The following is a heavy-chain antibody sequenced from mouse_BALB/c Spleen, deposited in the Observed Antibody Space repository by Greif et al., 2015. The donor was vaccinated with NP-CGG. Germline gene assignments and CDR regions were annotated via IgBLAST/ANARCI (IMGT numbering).Heavy chain of an antibody. CDR1: GFAFSSYD. J-gene: IGHJ1*01. V-gene: IGHV5-12-1*01. CDR3: ARRGSTVVKDWYFDV. Sequence: EVKLVESGGGLVKPGGSLKLSCAASGFAFSSYDMSWVRQTPEKRLEWVAYISSGGGSTYYPDTVKGRFTISRDNAKNTLYLQMSSLKSEDTAMYYCARRGSTVVKDWYFDVWGAGTTVTVSS. CDR2: ISSGGGST. D-gene: IGHD1-1*01.